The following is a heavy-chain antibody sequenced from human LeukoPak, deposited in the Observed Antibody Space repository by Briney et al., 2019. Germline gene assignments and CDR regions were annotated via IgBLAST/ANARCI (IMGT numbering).Heavy chain of an antibody. J-gene: IGHJ4*02. CDR2: ISWNSGSI. CDR3: AKDYYYDSSGYPDY. D-gene: IGHD3-22*01. V-gene: IGHV3-9*01. CDR1: GFTFDDYA. Sequence: GGSLRLSCAASGFTFDDYAMHWVRQAPGKGLEWVSGISWNSGSIGYADSVKGRFTISRDNAKNSLYLQMNSLRAEDTALYYCAKDYYYDSSGYPDYWGQGTLVTVSS.